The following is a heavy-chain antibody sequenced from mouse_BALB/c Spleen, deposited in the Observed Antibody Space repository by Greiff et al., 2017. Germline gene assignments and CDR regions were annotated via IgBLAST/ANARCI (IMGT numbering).Heavy chain of an antibody. J-gene: IGHJ3*01. Sequence: VQLQQSGAELVRPGALVKLSCKASGFNIKDYYMHWVKQRPEQGLEWIGWIDPENGNTIYDPKFQGKASITADTSSNTAYLQLSSLTSEDTAVYYCARSTMITTGGFAYWGQGTLVTVAA. CDR3: ARSTMITTGGFAY. CDR2: IDPENGNT. D-gene: IGHD2-4*01. V-gene: IGHV14-1*02. CDR1: GFNIKDYY.